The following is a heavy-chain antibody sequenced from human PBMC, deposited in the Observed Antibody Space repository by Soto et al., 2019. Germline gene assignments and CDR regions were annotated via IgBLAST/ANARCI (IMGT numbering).Heavy chain of an antibody. V-gene: IGHV1-46*01. D-gene: IGHD2-2*01. Sequence: VSCKASGYTFTSYHMHWVRQAPGQGLEWMGIINPSGGSTSYAQKFQGRVTMTRDTSTSTVFLELSSLRSEDTAVYYCARDRRMVVVPAAIQKYFYGMDVWGQGTTVTVSS. CDR1: GYTFTSYH. CDR2: INPSGGST. J-gene: IGHJ6*02. CDR3: ARDRRMVVVPAAIQKYFYGMDV.